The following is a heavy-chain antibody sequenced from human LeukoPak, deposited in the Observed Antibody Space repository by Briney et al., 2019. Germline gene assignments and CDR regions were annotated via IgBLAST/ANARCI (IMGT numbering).Heavy chain of an antibody. CDR3: ARARLPYDSGVSPSEVYYFDY. D-gene: IGHD3-22*01. CDR1: GGTFSSYA. CDR2: IIPIFGTA. J-gene: IGHJ4*02. Sequence: SVKVSCKASGGTFSSYAISWVRQAPGQGLEWMGGIIPIFGTANYAQKFQGRVTITADESTSTAYMELSSLRSEDTAVYYCARARLPYDSGVSPSEVYYFDYWAQGTLVTVSS. V-gene: IGHV1-69*13.